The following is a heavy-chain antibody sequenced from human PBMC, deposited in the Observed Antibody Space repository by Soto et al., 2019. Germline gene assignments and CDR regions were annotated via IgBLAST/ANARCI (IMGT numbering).Heavy chain of an antibody. J-gene: IGHJ5*02. Sequence: EVQLVESGGGLVQPGGSLRLSCAASGFTFSSYWMSWVRQAPGKGLEWVANIKQDGSEKYYVDSVKGRFTISRDNAKNSLYLQMNRLRAEDTAVYYCAREDWIQLWFHNWCDPWGQGALVTVTS. V-gene: IGHV3-7*05. CDR3: AREDWIQLWFHNWCDP. CDR1: GFTFSSYW. D-gene: IGHD5-18*01. CDR2: IKQDGSEK.